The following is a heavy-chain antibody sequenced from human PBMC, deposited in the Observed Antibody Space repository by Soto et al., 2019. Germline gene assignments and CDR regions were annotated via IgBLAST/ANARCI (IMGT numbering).Heavy chain of an antibody. J-gene: IGHJ4*02. CDR3: AKDRIRDFWSVERNTYYFDY. V-gene: IGHV3-30*18. D-gene: IGHD3-3*01. Sequence: GGSLRLSCAASGFTFSSYGMHWVRQAPGKGLEWVAVISYDGSNKYYADSVKGRFTISRDNSKNTLYLQMNSLRAEDTAVYYCAKDRIRDFWSVERNTYYFDYWGQGTLVTVSS. CDR2: ISYDGSNK. CDR1: GFTFSSYG.